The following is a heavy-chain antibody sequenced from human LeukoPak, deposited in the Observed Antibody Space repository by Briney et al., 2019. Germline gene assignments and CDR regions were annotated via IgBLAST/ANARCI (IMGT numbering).Heavy chain of an antibody. Sequence: ASVKVSCKASGYTFTGYYMHWVRQAPGQGLEWMGWVSAYKGYTSHAQKFQDRVIMTTDTSTTTAYMELRNLKSDDTAVYYCAREAVSFVAVANDGYFDFWGQGSLAIVSS. J-gene: IGHJ4*02. V-gene: IGHV1-18*04. CDR2: VSAYKGYT. CDR3: AREAVSFVAVANDGYFDF. CDR1: GYTFTGYY. D-gene: IGHD6-19*01.